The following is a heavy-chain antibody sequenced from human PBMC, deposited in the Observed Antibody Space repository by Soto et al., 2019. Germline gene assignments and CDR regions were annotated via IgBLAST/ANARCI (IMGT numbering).Heavy chain of an antibody. CDR2: IIPIFGTA. D-gene: IGHD2-2*01. J-gene: IGHJ6*02. Sequence: WASVKVSCKASGGTFSSYAISWVRQAPGQGLEWMGGIIPIFGTANYAQKFQGRVTITADESTSTAYMELSSLRSEDTAVYYCARVMRGRVVVPAAIDYYYYYGMDVWGQGTTVTVSS. CDR3: ARVMRGRVVVPAAIDYYYYYGMDV. CDR1: GGTFSSYA. V-gene: IGHV1-69*13.